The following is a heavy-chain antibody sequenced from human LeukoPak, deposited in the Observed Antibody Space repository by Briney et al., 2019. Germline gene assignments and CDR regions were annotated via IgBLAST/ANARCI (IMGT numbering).Heavy chain of an antibody. CDR2: MYYSGNS. CDR3: ASYGNSWYYFDY. V-gene: IGHV4-59*01. Sequence: SETLSLTCTVSGGSITSYYWSWIRQPPGKGLEWIGYMYYSGNSYYNPSLKSRVTISVDTSKNQFSLKLSSMTAADTAVYYCASYGNSWYYFDYWGQGTLVTVSS. J-gene: IGHJ4*02. D-gene: IGHD6-13*01. CDR1: GGSITSYY.